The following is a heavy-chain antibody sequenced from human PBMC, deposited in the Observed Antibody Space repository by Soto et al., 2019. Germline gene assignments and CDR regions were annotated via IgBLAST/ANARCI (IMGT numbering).Heavy chain of an antibody. V-gene: IGHV3-23*01. CDR3: AKSPANGTPMNDYGDARIDYFDY. Sequence: GGSLRLSCAASGFTFSSYAMSWVRQAPGKGLEWVSAISGSGGSTYYADSVKGRFTISGDNSKNTLYLQMNSLRAEDTAVYYCAKSPANGTPMNDYGDARIDYFDYWGQGTLVTVSS. D-gene: IGHD4-17*01. J-gene: IGHJ4*02. CDR1: GFTFSSYA. CDR2: ISGSGGST.